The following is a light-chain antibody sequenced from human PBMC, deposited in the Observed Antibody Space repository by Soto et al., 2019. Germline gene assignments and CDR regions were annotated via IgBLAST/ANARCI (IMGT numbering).Light chain of an antibody. Sequence: QSALPQPPSASGSPGQSVTISYTGTSRDVGGYNYVSWYQQHPGKAPKLMIFEVSARPSGVPERFSGSKSGNTASLIVSGLQAEDEADYYCTSYGGANTLVFGGGTKLTVL. CDR1: SRDVGGYNY. V-gene: IGLV2-8*01. CDR3: TSYGGANTLV. J-gene: IGLJ2*01. CDR2: EVS.